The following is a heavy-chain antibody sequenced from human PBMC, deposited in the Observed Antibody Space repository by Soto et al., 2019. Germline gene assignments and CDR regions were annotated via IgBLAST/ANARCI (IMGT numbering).Heavy chain of an antibody. D-gene: IGHD3-10*01. CDR1: GFTFSSYS. J-gene: IGHJ6*03. V-gene: IGHV3-21*04. CDR3: AKDKQDKLWFGRSSYMDV. CDR2: ISSSSSYI. Sequence: GGSLRLSCAASGFTFSSYSMNWVRQAPGKGLEWVSSISSSSSYIYYADSVKGRFTISRDNAKNSLYLQMNSLRAEDTALYYCAKDKQDKLWFGRSSYMDVWGKGTTVTVSS.